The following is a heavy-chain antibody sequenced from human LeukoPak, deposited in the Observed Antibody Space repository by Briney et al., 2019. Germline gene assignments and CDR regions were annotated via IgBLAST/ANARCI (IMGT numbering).Heavy chain of an antibody. CDR1: GFTFSSYG. J-gene: IGHJ4*02. D-gene: IGHD3-22*01. CDR2: ISYDGSNK. Sequence: GSLRLSCAASGFTFSSYGMHWVRQAPGKGLEWVAVISYDGSNKYYADSVKGRFTISRDNSKNTLYLQMNSLRAEDTAVYYCARSHDQSYYYDSSGYWSGFDYWGQGTLVTVSS. CDR3: ARSHDQSYYYDSSGYWSGFDY. V-gene: IGHV3-30*19.